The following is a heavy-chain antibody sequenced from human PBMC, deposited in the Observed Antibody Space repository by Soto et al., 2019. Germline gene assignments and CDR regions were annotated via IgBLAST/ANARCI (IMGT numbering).Heavy chain of an antibody. V-gene: IGHV3-66*01. CDR1: GFTVSSNY. CDR2: IYSGGST. CDR3: ARDGIRFLEWLPNYMDV. Sequence: GGSLRLSCAASGFTVSSNYMSWVRQAPGKGLEWVSVIYSGGSTYYADSVKGRFTISRDNSKNTLYLQMNSLRAEDTAVYYCARDGIRFLEWLPNYMDVWGKGTTVTVSS. D-gene: IGHD3-3*01. J-gene: IGHJ6*03.